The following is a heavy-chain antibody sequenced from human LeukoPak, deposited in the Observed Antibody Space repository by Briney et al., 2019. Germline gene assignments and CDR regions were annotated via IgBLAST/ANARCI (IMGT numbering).Heavy chain of an antibody. J-gene: IGHJ4*02. CDR1: GGSISTYY. CDR2: IYDSGNT. Sequence: SETLSLTCTVSGGSISTYYWSWIRQPPGKGLEWIGSIYDSGNTNYNPSLKSRVTISVDTSKNQFSLQLSYVTAADTAVYYCARRASGSYGYYFDYWGQGTLVTVSS. D-gene: IGHD5-18*01. CDR3: ARRASGSYGYYFDY. V-gene: IGHV4-59*08.